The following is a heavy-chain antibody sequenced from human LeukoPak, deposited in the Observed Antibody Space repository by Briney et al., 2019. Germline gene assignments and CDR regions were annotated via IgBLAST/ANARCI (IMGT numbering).Heavy chain of an antibody. Sequence: QPGGSLRLSCVASGIPFSDYAMNWVRQAPGKGLEWVSTISGSGGNTYYAGSVKGRFTISRDNSKNTLYLQMNSLRAEDTAVYYCARFRTWGDKAFDYWGQGTLVTVSS. CDR2: ISGSGGNT. CDR1: GIPFSDYA. J-gene: IGHJ4*02. CDR3: ARFRTWGDKAFDY. D-gene: IGHD2-21*02. V-gene: IGHV3-23*01.